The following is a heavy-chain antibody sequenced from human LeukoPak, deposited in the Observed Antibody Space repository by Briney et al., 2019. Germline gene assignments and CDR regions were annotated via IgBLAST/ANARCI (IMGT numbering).Heavy chain of an antibody. CDR1: GYTFRSCN. CDR2: ISSSSTYI. J-gene: IGHJ4*02. CDR3: ARVAEAAAFDY. Sequence: GGPLRLSCAASGYTFRSCNMIYVRRARGKGLEWVSSISSSSTYIYYADSVKGRFTISRDNAKNSLYLQMNSLRAEDTAVYYCARVAEAAAFDYWGQGTLVTVSS. D-gene: IGHD6-13*01. V-gene: IGHV3-21*01.